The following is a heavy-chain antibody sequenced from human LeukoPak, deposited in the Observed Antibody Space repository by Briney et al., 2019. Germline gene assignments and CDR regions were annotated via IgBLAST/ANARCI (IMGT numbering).Heavy chain of an antibody. J-gene: IGHJ6*03. CDR1: GFTFSSYG. CDR2: ISYDGSNK. Sequence: PGGSLRLSCAASGFTFSSYGMHWVRQAPGKGLEWVAVISYDGSNKYYADSVKGRFTISRDNSKSTLYLQMNSLRAEDTAVYYCAKGVPSSGWYYYYYYYYMDVWGKGTTVTVSS. D-gene: IGHD6-19*01. CDR3: AKGVPSSGWYYYYYYYYMDV. V-gene: IGHV3-30*18.